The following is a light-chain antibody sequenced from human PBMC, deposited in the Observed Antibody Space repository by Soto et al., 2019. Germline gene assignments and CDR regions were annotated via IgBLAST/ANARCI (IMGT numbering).Light chain of an antibody. CDR2: GNN. Sequence: QSVLTQPPSVSGAPGQRVTISCTGSSSNIGANNDVHWYQQLPGTAPKLLIYGNNNRPSGVPDRFSGSKSGTSASLAITGLQAEDEANYYCQSYDSSLNGHLFVFGTGTKLTVL. J-gene: IGLJ1*01. CDR3: QSYDSSLNGHLFV. V-gene: IGLV1-40*01. CDR1: SSNIGANND.